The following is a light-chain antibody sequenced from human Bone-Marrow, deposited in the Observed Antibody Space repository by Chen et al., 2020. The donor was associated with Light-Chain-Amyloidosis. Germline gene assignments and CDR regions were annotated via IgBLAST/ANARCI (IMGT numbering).Light chain of an antibody. CDR2: IDT. CDR1: DLPTKY. Sequence: SYVLTQPPSASVSPGQTATLSCSGDDLPTKYAYWYQQKPGQAPVLVIHIDTERPSGISERFSGSSSGTTATLTISGVQAEDEADYHCQSADSSGTYEVIFGGGTKLTVL. V-gene: IGLV3-25*03. J-gene: IGLJ2*01. CDR3: QSADSSGTYEVI.